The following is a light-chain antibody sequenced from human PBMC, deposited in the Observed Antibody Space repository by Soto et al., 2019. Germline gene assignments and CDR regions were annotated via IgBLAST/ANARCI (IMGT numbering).Light chain of an antibody. CDR3: QTWGTGIVI. CDR1: SGHSSYA. CDR2: LNSAGSH. J-gene: IGLJ2*01. Sequence: QSVLTQSPSASASLGASVKLTCTLSSGHSSYAIAWHQQQPEKGPRFLMKLNSAGSHSKGDGIPDRFSGSSSGAERYLTISSLQSEDEADYYCQTWGTGIVIFGGGTKLTVL. V-gene: IGLV4-69*01.